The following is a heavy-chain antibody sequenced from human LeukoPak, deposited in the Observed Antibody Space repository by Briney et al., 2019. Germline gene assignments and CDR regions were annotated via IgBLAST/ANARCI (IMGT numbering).Heavy chain of an antibody. J-gene: IGHJ6*02. CDR3: AKAGIQLGSYYGMDV. CDR1: GFTFSSYA. Sequence: GGSLRLSCAASGFTFSSYAMSWVRQAPGKGLEWVSAISGSGGSTYYADSVKGRFTISRDNSKNTLYLQMNSLRAEDTAVYYCAKAGIQLGSYYGMDVWGQGTTVTVSS. D-gene: IGHD5-18*01. CDR2: ISGSGGST. V-gene: IGHV3-23*01.